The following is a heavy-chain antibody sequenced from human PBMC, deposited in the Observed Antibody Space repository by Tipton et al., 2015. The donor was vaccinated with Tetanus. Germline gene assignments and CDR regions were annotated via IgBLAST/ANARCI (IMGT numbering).Heavy chain of an antibody. V-gene: IGHV4-31*03. J-gene: IGHJ5*02. CDR1: GASIIAGGYL. CDR3: ARRLIQNWFDP. D-gene: IGHD2-8*01. CDR2: IYYTGNT. Sequence: TLSLTCTVSGASIIAGGYLWTWVRQHPGKGLEWIGYIYYTGNTYYNPSLKSRVTISVDSSRNQFSLKMTSLTAADTAVYYCARRLIQNWFDPWGQGALVTVSS.